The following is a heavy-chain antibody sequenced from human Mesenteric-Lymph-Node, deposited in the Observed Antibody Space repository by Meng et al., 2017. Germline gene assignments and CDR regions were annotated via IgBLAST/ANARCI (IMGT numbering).Heavy chain of an antibody. J-gene: IGHJ4*02. Sequence: QVKCQGPVPGLGTPSQPMSLTWSVYGGSISTYYWSWIRQPPGKGLKWIGNNYYSGSTNYNPSLASRVTISVDSSKNQFSLKLSSVTAADTAVYYCARHQNGGTYPLDYWGQETLVTVSS. D-gene: IGHD3-16*02. CDR3: ARHQNGGTYPLDY. V-gene: IGHV4-59*08. CDR1: GGSISTYY. CDR2: NYYSGST.